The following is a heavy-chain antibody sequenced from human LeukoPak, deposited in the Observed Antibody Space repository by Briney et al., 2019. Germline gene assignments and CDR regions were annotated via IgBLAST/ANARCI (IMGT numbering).Heavy chain of an antibody. D-gene: IGHD3-22*01. J-gene: IGHJ4*02. CDR2: ISDSGGST. CDR1: GFTFSSYA. V-gene: IGHV3-23*01. Sequence: PGGSLRLSCAASGFTFSSYAMNWVRQAPGKGLEWVSGISDSGGSTYYADSVKGRFTISRDNSKNTLYLQMNSLRAEDTAVYYCAKGYDSNSYYYYFDYWGQGILVTVSS. CDR3: AKGYDSNSYYYYFDY.